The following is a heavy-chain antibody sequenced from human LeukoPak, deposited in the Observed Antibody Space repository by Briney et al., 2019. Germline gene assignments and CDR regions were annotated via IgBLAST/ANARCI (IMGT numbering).Heavy chain of an antibody. CDR1: SDSISSSSYY. D-gene: IGHD1-1*01. Sequence: PETLSLTCTVSSDSISSSSYYWGWIRQPPGKGLEWVGSIYYSGSTFYNPSLKSRVTISVDTSRNQFSLKLSSVTAADTAVYYCARRGTTRGLGGFDIWGQGTVVTVSS. CDR2: IYYSGST. CDR3: ARRGTTRGLGGFDI. V-gene: IGHV4-39*01. J-gene: IGHJ3*02.